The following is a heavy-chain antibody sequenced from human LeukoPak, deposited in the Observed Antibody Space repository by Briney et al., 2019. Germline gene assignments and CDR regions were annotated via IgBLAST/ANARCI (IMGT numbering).Heavy chain of an antibody. CDR3: ARNQEGGAGSCYFDS. D-gene: IGHD2-15*01. J-gene: IGHJ4*02. Sequence: PGGSLRLSCAASGFTFSTYWMSWVRQAPGKGLEWVANIKEDGSEKYYVDSVKGRFIVSRDNAKNSLSLQVNSPRVEDTAVYYCARNQEGGAGSCYFDSWGQGTLVTVSS. CDR2: IKEDGSEK. CDR1: GFTFSTYW. V-gene: IGHV3-7*01.